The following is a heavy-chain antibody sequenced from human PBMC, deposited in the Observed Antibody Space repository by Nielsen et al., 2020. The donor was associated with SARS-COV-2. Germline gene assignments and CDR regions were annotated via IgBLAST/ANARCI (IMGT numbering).Heavy chain of an antibody. CDR3: ARQLLA. D-gene: IGHD5-24*01. CDR1: GFTFSDSY. V-gene: IGHV3-11*06. CDR2: ISASGSYT. Sequence: GGSLRLSCAASGFTFSDSYMSWIRLAPGKGLEWISYISASGSYTNYADSLRGRFTISRDNAENSLYLQMTSLRAEDTAVYYCARQLLAWGQGTLVTVSS. J-gene: IGHJ5*02.